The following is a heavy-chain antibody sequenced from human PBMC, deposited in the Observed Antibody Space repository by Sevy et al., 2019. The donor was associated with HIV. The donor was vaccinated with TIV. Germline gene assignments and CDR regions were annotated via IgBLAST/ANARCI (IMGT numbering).Heavy chain of an antibody. CDR2: ISTYNGNT. D-gene: IGHD6-19*01. Sequence: ASVKVSCKISGYKVDMYGIAWVRQAPGQGLEWMGGISTYNGNTNYAKNFQRRVTMTTYTSTSVVYMELGGLRPDDTAAYYCARATGMAVAGTGRYFDFWGQGTLVTVSS. V-gene: IGHV1-18*04. CDR3: ARATGMAVAGTGRYFDF. CDR1: GYKVDMYG. J-gene: IGHJ4*01.